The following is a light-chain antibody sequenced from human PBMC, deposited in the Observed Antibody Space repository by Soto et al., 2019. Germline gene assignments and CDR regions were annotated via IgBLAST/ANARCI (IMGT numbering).Light chain of an antibody. CDR1: QNIRSR. V-gene: IGKV1-5*01. CDR3: QQYHSYWT. J-gene: IGKJ1*01. Sequence: DFPMTQSPSTLSASVGDRVTITCRASQNIRSRLAWFQQKPGKAPKLLIYDASSVESGVPRRFSGSGSGTEFTLTISRLQTDDFSTYYCQQYHSYWTFGQGTKVE. CDR2: DAS.